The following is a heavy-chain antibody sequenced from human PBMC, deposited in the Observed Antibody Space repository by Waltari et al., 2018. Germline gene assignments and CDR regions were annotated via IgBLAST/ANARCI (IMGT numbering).Heavy chain of an antibody. CDR3: ARPHPGGGGDEDGLGWFDP. CDR1: GYSFTSYW. J-gene: IGHJ5*02. CDR2: IYPGDSHT. Sequence: EVQLVQSGAEVKKPGESLKISCKGSGYSFTSYWIGWVRQMPGKGLEWMGIIYPGDSHTRYSPSFQGQVTISADKSISTAYLEWSSLKASDTAMYYCARPHPGGGGDEDGLGWFDPWGQGTLVTVSS. V-gene: IGHV5-51*03. D-gene: IGHD2-21*01.